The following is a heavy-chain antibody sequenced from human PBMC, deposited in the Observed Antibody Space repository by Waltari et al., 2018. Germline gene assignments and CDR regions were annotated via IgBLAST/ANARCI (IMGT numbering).Heavy chain of an antibody. Sequence: QVQLVESGGGVVQPGRSLRLSCAASGFTFSSYGMHWVRQAPDKGLEGVAIIWYDGSKKYYADSVKGRFTISKDNSNNTLYLQMNSLRAEDTAVYYCARTGNGHSSGWYSGDYWGQGTLVTVSS. CDR3: ARTGNGHSSGWYSGDY. J-gene: IGHJ4*02. D-gene: IGHD6-19*01. CDR2: IWYDGSKK. CDR1: GFTFSSYG. V-gene: IGHV3-33*01.